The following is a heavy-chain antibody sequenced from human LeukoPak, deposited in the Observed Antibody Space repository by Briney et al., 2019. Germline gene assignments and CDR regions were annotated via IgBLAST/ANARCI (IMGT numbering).Heavy chain of an antibody. V-gene: IGHV6-1*01. CDR2: TYYRSKWYN. D-gene: IGHD5/OR15-5a*01. J-gene: IGHJ4*02. CDR3: ARHPTRRDVYDHLDY. Sequence: SQTLSLTCAISGDSVSSNSAAWNWIRQSPSRGLEWLGRTYYRSKWYNDYAVSVKSRITINPDTSKNQFSLKVTSVTAADTAVYYCARHPTRRDVYDHLDYWGQGTLVTVSS. CDR1: GDSVSSNSAA.